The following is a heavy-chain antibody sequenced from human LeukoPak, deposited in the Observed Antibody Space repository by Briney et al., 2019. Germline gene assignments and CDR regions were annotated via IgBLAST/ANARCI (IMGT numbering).Heavy chain of an antibody. V-gene: IGHV3-11*04. CDR1: GFTFSDYY. Sequence: GGSLRLSCAASGFTFSDYYMSWIRQAPGKGLEWVSYISSSGSTIYYADSVKGRFTISRDNAKNSLYLQMNSLRAEDTAVYYCARELVTIFGVPRGLDIWGQGTMVTVPS. CDR2: ISSSGSTI. CDR3: ARELVTIFGVPRGLDI. J-gene: IGHJ3*02. D-gene: IGHD3-3*01.